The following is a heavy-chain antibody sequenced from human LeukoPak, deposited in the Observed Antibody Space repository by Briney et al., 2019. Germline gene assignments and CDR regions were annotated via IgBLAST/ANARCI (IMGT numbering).Heavy chain of an antibody. Sequence: SQTLSLTCTVSGGSISGGSYYWSWIRQPAGKGLEWIGRIYTSGSTNYNPSLKSRVTISVDTSKNQFSLKLSSVTAADTAVYYCARDPNYYDSSGYDYWGQGTLVTVSS. CDR1: GGSISGGSYY. CDR3: ARDPNYYDSSGYDY. V-gene: IGHV4-61*02. D-gene: IGHD3-22*01. CDR2: IYTSGST. J-gene: IGHJ4*02.